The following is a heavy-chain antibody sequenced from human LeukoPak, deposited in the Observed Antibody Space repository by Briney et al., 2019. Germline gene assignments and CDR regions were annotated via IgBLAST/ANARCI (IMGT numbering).Heavy chain of an antibody. D-gene: IGHD5-12*01. V-gene: IGHV4-34*01. J-gene: IGHJ4*02. CDR2: INHSGST. CDR1: GGSFSGYY. CDR3: ARGPQWLRFSCGFDY. Sequence: SETLSLTCAVYGGSFSGYYWSWIRQPPGKGLEWIGEINHSGSTNYNPSLKSRVTISVDTSKNQFSLRLSSVTAADTAVYYCARGPQWLRFSCGFDYWGQGTLVTVSS.